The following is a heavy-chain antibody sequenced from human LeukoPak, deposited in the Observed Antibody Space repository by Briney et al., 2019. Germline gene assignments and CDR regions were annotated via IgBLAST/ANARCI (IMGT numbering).Heavy chain of an antibody. CDR2: IYPGDSDT. Sequence: GESLKISCKGSGYSFTTYWIGWVRQMPGRGLEWMGIIYPGDSDTRYSPSFQGQVTISADKSISTAYLQWSSLKASDTTMYYCARQFRDSSGYYSYYFDYWGQGTLVTVSS. V-gene: IGHV5-51*01. CDR1: GYSFTTYW. CDR3: ARQFRDSSGYYSYYFDY. J-gene: IGHJ4*02. D-gene: IGHD3-22*01.